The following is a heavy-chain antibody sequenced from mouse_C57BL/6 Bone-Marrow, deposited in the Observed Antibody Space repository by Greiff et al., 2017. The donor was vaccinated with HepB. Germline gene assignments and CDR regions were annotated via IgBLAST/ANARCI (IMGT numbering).Heavy chain of an antibody. D-gene: IGHD2-3*01. J-gene: IGHJ4*01. V-gene: IGHV14-2*01. CDR3: AIPSLCADAMDY. CDR1: GFNIKDYY. CDR2: IDPEDGET. Sequence: EVMLVESGAELVKPGASVKLSCTASGFNIKDYYMHWVKQRTEQGLEWIGRIDPEDGETKYAPKFQGKATITADTSSNTAYLQLSSLTSEDPAVYYCAIPSLCADAMDYWGQGTSVTVSS.